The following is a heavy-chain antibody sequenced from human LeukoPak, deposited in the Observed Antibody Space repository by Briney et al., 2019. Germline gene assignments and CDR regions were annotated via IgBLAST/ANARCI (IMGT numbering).Heavy chain of an antibody. CDR3: ARCPITMVRGLSQYYFDS. V-gene: IGHV1-69*04. CDR2: IIPILGIA. CDR1: GGTFSSYA. D-gene: IGHD3-10*01. Sequence: ASVKVSCKASGGTFSSYAISWVRQAPGQGLEWMGRIIPILGIANYAQKFQGRVTITADKSTSTAYMELSSLKASDTAIYYCARCPITMVRGLSQYYFDSWGQGTLVTVSS. J-gene: IGHJ4*02.